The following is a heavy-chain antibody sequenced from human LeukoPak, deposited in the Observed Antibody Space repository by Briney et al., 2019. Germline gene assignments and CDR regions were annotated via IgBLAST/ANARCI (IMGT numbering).Heavy chain of an antibody. CDR1: GFTFDRFW. J-gene: IGHJ4*02. Sequence: PGGSLRLSCVASGFTFDRFWMSWVRQAPGKGLEWVANIKADASEEKYLDSVKGRFKISRDNAEDSLFLQMNSLRAEDTAVYYGARQPQHEAYFDYWGQGALVTVSS. CDR2: IKADASEE. CDR3: ARQPQHEAYFDY. V-gene: IGHV3-7*01.